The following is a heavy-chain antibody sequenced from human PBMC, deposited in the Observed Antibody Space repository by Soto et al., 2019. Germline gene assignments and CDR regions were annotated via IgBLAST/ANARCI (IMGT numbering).Heavy chain of an antibody. CDR3: ARVYSSGWYSLDY. Sequence: ASVKVSCXASGGTFSSYAISWVRQAPGQGLEWMGGIIPIFGTANYAQKFQGRVTITADESTSTAYMELSSLRSEDTAVYYCARVYSSGWYSLDYWGQGTLVTVSS. D-gene: IGHD6-19*01. CDR1: GGTFSSYA. CDR2: IIPIFGTA. V-gene: IGHV1-69*13. J-gene: IGHJ4*02.